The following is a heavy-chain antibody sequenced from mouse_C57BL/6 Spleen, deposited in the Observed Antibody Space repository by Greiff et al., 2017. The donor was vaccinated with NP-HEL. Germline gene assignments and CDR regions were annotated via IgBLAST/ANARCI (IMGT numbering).Heavy chain of an antibody. V-gene: IGHV5-6*01. CDR1: GFTFSSYG. CDR3: ARHKGIYYDSPYAMDY. Sequence: EVMLVESGGDLVKPGGSLKLSCAASGFTFSSYGMSWVRQTPDKRLEWVATISSGGSYTYYPDSVKGRFTISRDNAKNTLYLQMSSLKSEDTAMYYCARHKGIYYDSPYAMDYWGQGTSVTVSS. J-gene: IGHJ4*01. D-gene: IGHD2-4*01. CDR2: ISSGGSYT.